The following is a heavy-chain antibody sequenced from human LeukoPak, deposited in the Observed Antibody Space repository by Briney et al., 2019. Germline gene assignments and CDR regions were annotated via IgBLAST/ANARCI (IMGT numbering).Heavy chain of an antibody. CDR2: MYYSGSP. Sequence: PSETLSLTCTVYGGSISSRSYYWGWIRQPPGKGLEWLGSMYYSGSPYHNPSLKSRVTISVDTSKNQFSLKLSSVTAADTAVYYCATLRKWYLHGPKLIDYWGQGTLVTVSS. CDR1: GGSISSRSYY. V-gene: IGHV4-39*07. CDR3: ATLRKWYLHGPKLIDY. D-gene: IGHD1-26*01. J-gene: IGHJ4*02.